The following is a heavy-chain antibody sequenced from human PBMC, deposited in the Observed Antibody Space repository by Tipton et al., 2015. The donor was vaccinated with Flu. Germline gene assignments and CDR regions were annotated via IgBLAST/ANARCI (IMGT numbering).Heavy chain of an antibody. CDR2: VSGGPSGP. D-gene: IGHD3-16*01. V-gene: IGHV3-23*01. J-gene: IGHJ4*02. CDR3: AKRSPYYFDF. Sequence: SLRLSCAASGFTFSNYAMSWVRQAPGKGLEWVSAVSGGPSGPNYAYADSVKGRFTIFRDISKNTLYLQMHSLRAEDTAIFYCAKRSPYYFDFWGQGALVTVSS. CDR1: GFTFSNYA.